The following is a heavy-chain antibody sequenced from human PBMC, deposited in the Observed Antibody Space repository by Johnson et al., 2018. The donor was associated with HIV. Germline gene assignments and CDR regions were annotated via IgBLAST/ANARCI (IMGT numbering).Heavy chain of an antibody. J-gene: IGHJ3*02. V-gene: IGHV3-13*01. CDR3: ARESLEFWSRGAFDI. CDR2: IGTAGDT. Sequence: EQLVESGGGLVQPGGSLRLSCAASGFTFDDHGMSWVRQAPGKGLEWVSAIGTAGDTYYAGSVKGRFTIPRENAKNTLFLEMNSLKAEDTAVYYCARESLEFWSRGAFDIWGQGTMVTVSS. CDR1: GFTFDDHG. D-gene: IGHD3-10*01.